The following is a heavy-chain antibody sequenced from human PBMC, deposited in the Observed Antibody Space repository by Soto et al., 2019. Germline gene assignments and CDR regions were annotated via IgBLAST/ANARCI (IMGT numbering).Heavy chain of an antibody. Sequence: ASSDVSCKTSGYTFTGYYMYWVRQAPGKGLEWMGRINPSSGGTKYAENFQGRVTMTRDTSISTAYMELSRLRSDDTAVYFCARDQGSVSWDYYYGMDVWGQGTTVTVSS. CDR3: ARDQGSVSWDYYYGMDV. V-gene: IGHV1-2*02. CDR2: INPSSGGT. D-gene: IGHD1-26*01. CDR1: GYTFTGYY. J-gene: IGHJ6*02.